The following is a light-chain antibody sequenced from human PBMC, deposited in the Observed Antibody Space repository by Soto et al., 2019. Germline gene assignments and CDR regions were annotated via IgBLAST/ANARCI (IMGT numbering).Light chain of an antibody. Sequence: EVVMTQSPATRSVSPGETANLSFRASQSVSSNYLAWYQQKPGQAPRLLIYGASSSATGIPDRFSGSGSGTHVALAIIRLEPEDFGLYYCQQYGSSPRTFGKGTRL. J-gene: IGKJ5*01. CDR3: QQYGSSPRT. CDR1: QSVSSNY. V-gene: IGKV3-20*01. CDR2: GAS.